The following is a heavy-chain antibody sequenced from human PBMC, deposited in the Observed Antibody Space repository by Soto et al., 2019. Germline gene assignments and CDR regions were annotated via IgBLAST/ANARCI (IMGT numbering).Heavy chain of an antibody. CDR3: ARDHRLTVTSTSGFDY. J-gene: IGHJ4*02. CDR2: ISTNNGNT. CDR1: GYTFTTYG. V-gene: IGHV1-18*01. Sequence: QVQLVQSGAEVKKPGASVKVSCKASGYTFTTYGLSWVRQAPGQGLEWMGWISTNNGNTVYVQNLQGRITMTTDTSTSTAYMELRSFRSDDTAVFYCARDHRLTVTSTSGFDYWGQGTLVTVSS. D-gene: IGHD2-21*02.